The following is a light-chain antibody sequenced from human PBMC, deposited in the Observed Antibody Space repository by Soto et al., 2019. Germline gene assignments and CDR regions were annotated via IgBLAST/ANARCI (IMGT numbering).Light chain of an antibody. CDR1: HSISDW. J-gene: IGKJ2*01. CDR2: KAS. Sequence: DIQMTQSPSTLSASVGDRVTITCRASHSISDWLAWFQQKPGKAPKLLIFKASFLEIGVPSRFSDTGSGTEFTLTISSLQPDDFATYYCQHYNSSPMYIFGQGTKLEIK. V-gene: IGKV1-5*03. CDR3: QHYNSSPMYI.